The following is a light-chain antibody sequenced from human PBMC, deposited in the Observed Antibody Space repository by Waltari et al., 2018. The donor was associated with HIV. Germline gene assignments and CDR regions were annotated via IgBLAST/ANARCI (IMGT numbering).Light chain of an antibody. V-gene: IGLV1-47*01. Sequence: QSFLTHPPSAPGTPGQTVTISCSDTISNTETLNLYWYQQPPGMTPKLLIYKNFLRPSGVPDRFAASKSGTSASLTISGLRSADEADYYCVGWDSSLSAYVFGAGTKVAVL. CDR3: VGWDSSLSAYV. CDR1: ISNTETLN. CDR2: KNF. J-gene: IGLJ1*01.